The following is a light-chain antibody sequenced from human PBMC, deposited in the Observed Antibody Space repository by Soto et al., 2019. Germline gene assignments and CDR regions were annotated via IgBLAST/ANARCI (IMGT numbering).Light chain of an antibody. CDR2: DAS. V-gene: IGKV1-5*01. CDR3: QQYNSYPMYT. J-gene: IGKJ2*01. CDR1: QSISRW. Sequence: DIQMTQSPSTLSESVGDRVTITCRASQSISRWWAWYQQKPGKAPKLLIYDASSLESGVPSRFSGSGSGTEFTLTISSLQPDDFATYYCQQYNSYPMYTFGQGTKLEIK.